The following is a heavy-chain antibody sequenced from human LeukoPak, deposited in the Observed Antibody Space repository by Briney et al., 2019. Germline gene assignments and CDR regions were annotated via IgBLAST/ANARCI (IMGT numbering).Heavy chain of an antibody. Sequence: GGSLRLSCAASGFTFISYAMSWVRQAPVKGLEWVSIISGSGGSTYYADSVKGRFTISRDNAKNSLYLQMNSLRAEDTAVYYCAGLGITMIGGVWGKGTTVTISS. CDR1: GFTFISYA. J-gene: IGHJ6*04. D-gene: IGHD3-10*02. CDR3: AGLGITMIGGV. CDR2: ISGSGGST. V-gene: IGHV3-23*01.